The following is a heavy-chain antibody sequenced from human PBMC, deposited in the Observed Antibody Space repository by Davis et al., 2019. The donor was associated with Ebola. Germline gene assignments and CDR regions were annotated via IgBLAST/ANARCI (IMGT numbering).Heavy chain of an antibody. CDR1: GNRFSSHW. V-gene: IGHV5-51*01. Sequence: GESLKISCKDSGNRFSSHWIGWVRQMPGKGLEWMGIIYPGDSDTRYSPSFRGQVTISADKSTKTAFLQWSSLKASDTAMYYCASLRRTITGMDDGFDIWGQGTTVTVSS. CDR2: IYPGDSDT. J-gene: IGHJ3*02. D-gene: IGHD2-8*02. CDR3: ASLRRTITGMDDGFDI.